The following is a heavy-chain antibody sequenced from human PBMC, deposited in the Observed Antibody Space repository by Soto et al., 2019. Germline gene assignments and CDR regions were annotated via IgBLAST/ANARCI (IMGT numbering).Heavy chain of an antibody. D-gene: IGHD2-21*01. CDR1: GYTSSNYD. Sequence: QVQLVQSGAELRKPGASVKVSCKTSGYTSSNYDVSWVRQAPGQGLEWMGRISAYNNHTNYALNFQGRVTLTTDTSTCTAYMELRSLRSDDTAVYYSVGCGIDCYASVNAVDMWGQGTRVTVSS. V-gene: IGHV1-18*01. J-gene: IGHJ3*02. CDR2: ISAYNNHT. CDR3: VGCGIDCYASVNAVDM.